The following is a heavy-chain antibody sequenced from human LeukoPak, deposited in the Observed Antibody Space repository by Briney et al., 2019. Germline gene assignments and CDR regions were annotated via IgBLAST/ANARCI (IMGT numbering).Heavy chain of an antibody. Sequence: GESLQISCKGSGYSFFTHWIGWVRQMPGKGLEWMGIIYPGDSDTKYSPSFQGQVTISADRSLSTAYLQWSSLKASDTAMYYCAFSHYYDSSGYSYFDYWGQGTLVTVSS. CDR3: AFSHYYDSSGYSYFDY. CDR1: GYSFFTHW. J-gene: IGHJ4*02. CDR2: IYPGDSDT. D-gene: IGHD3-22*01. V-gene: IGHV5-51*01.